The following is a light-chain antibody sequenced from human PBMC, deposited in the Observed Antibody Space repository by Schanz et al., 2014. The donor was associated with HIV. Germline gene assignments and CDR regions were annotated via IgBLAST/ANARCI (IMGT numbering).Light chain of an antibody. J-gene: IGKJ1*01. CDR2: GAS. V-gene: IGKV3D-15*01. Sequence: EVVMTQSPATLSVSPGERATLSCRASQSVGTILAWYQQKPGQAPRLLIYGASSRATGIPDRFSGSGSGTEFTLTISSLQSEDFAVYYCQQYNNWPPWTFGQGTKVEIK. CDR1: QSVGTI. CDR3: QQYNNWPPWT.